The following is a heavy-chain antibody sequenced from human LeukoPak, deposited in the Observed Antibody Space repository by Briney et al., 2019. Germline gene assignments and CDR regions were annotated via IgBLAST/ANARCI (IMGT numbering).Heavy chain of an antibody. CDR1: GYTFTGYY. Sequence: ASVKVSCKASGYTFTGYYMHWVRQAPGQGLEWMGWINPNSGGTNYAQKFQGRVTRTRDTSISTAYMELSRLRSDDTAVYYCARVRYHWQYYFDYWGQGTLDTVSS. J-gene: IGHJ4*02. CDR2: INPNSGGT. D-gene: IGHD1-14*01. CDR3: ARVRYHWQYYFDY. V-gene: IGHV1-2*02.